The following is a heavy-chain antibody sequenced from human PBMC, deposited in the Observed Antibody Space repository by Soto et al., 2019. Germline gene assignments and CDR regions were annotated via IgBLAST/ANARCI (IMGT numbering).Heavy chain of an antibody. CDR3: ARGSRQDCSSTSCYPDWFDP. V-gene: IGHV1-8*01. CDR1: GYTFTSYD. D-gene: IGHD2-2*01. J-gene: IGHJ5*02. CDR2: MNPNTGNT. Sequence: GASVKVSCKASGYTFTSYDINWVRQATGQGLEWMGWMNPNTGNTGYAQKFQGRITMTRDTSISTSYMELSSLTSEDTAVYYCARGSRQDCSSTSCYPDWFDPWGQGTVDTVSS.